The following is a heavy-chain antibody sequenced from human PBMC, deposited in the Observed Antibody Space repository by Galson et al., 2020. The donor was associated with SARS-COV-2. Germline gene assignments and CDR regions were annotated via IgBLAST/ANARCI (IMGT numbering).Heavy chain of an antibody. D-gene: IGHD3-10*01. V-gene: IGHV4-34*01. CDR3: ARGGSRPIMAFDYYYFYMDV. J-gene: IGHJ6*03. Sequence: SETLSLTCAVYGGSFSDYSWTWVRQPPGKGLEWIGEISHSGSTTYSPSLKSRVFMSVDTSKNQCSLKLRSVTAADTAVYYCARGGSRPIMAFDYYYFYMDVWGKGTTVTVSS. CDR2: ISHSGST. CDR1: GGSFSDYS.